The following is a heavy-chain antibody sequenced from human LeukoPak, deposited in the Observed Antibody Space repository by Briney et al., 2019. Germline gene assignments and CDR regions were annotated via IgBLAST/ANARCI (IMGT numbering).Heavy chain of an antibody. CDR1: GFTFSSYG. CDR2: ISGSGGTT. J-gene: IGHJ4*02. CDR3: AKRLTSGFYHFDY. D-gene: IGHD3-10*01. Sequence: GGSLRLSCAASGFTFSSYGMSWVRQAPGKGLEWVSSISGSGGTTYRADSVKGRFTISRDNSKNTLYLQMNSLRAEDTAVYYCAKRLTSGFYHFDYWGQGTLVTVSS. V-gene: IGHV3-23*01.